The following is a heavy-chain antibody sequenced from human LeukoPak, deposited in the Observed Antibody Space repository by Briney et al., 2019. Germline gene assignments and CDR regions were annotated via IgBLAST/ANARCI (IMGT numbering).Heavy chain of an antibody. Sequence: ASVEVSCKASGYTFTGYYMHWVRQAPGQGLEWMGWINPNSGGTNYAQKFQGRVTMTRDTSISTAYMELSRLRSDDTAVYYCARAVYSNYVDAFDIWGQGTMVTVSS. V-gene: IGHV1-2*02. CDR2: INPNSGGT. CDR1: GYTFTGYY. CDR3: ARAVYSNYVDAFDI. J-gene: IGHJ3*02. D-gene: IGHD4-11*01.